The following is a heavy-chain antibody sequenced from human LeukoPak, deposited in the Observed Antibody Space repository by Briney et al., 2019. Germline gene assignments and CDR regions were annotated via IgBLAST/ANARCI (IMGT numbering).Heavy chain of an antibody. CDR2: IKGKSDGEAT. V-gene: IGHV3-15*01. CDR1: GFTFSNAW. D-gene: IGHD1-1*01. CDR3: TTDSWNPFDY. Sequence: GGSLRLSCAASGFTFSNAWMSWVRQAPGKGLEWVGRIKGKSDGEATDYAAPVKGRFTISRDDSKNTLYLQMNSPKTEDTAVYYCTTDSWNPFDYWGQGTLVTVSS. J-gene: IGHJ4*02.